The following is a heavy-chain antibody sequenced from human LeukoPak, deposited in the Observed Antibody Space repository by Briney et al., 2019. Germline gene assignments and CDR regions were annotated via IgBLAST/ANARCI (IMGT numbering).Heavy chain of an antibody. J-gene: IGHJ4*02. Sequence: GASVKVSCKVSGYTLTELSMYWVRQAPGKGLEWMGGFDPEDGETIYAQKFQGRVTMTEDTSTDTAYMELSSLRSEDTAVYYCATFYGSGSYYSPDYWGQGTLVTISS. CDR1: GYTLTELS. V-gene: IGHV1-24*01. D-gene: IGHD3-10*01. CDR3: ATFYGSGSYYSPDY. CDR2: FDPEDGET.